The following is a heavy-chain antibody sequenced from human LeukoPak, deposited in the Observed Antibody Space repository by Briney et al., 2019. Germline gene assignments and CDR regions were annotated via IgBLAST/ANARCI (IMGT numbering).Heavy chain of an antibody. CDR1: GYTFTSYG. Sequence: ASVKVSCKASGYTFTSYGISWVRQAPGQGLEWMGWTSAYNGNTNYAQKLQGRVTMTTDTSTSTAYMELRSLRSDDTAVYYCARDRDSSGHNSEVDYWGQGTLVTVSS. V-gene: IGHV1-18*01. CDR3: ARDRDSSGHNSEVDY. J-gene: IGHJ4*02. D-gene: IGHD3-22*01. CDR2: TSAYNGNT.